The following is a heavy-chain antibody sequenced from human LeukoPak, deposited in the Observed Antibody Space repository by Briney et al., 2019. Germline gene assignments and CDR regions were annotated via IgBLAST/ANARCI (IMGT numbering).Heavy chain of an antibody. CDR2: IYTSGST. CDR1: GGSISSGSYY. J-gene: IGHJ6*03. V-gene: IGHV4-61*02. D-gene: IGHD6-13*01. Sequence: PSETLSLTCTVSGGSISSGSYYWSWIRQPAGKGLEWIGRIYTSGSTNYNPSLKSRVTISVDTSKNQFSLKLSSVTAADTAVYYCARVSSSSPQGYYYYYMDVWGKGTTVTVSS. CDR3: ARVSSSSPQGYYYYYMDV.